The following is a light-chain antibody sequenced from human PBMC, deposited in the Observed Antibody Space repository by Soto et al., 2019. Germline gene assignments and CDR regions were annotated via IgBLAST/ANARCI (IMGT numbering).Light chain of an antibody. Sequence: QSVLTQPASVSGSPGQSITISCTGTSSDVGGYNYVSWYQQHPGKAPKLMIYDVSNRPSGVSNRFSGSKSGNTASLTISWLQSEDEADYYCSSYTSSSLYVFGTGTKVTVL. CDR2: DVS. CDR1: SSDVGGYNY. V-gene: IGLV2-14*01. J-gene: IGLJ1*01. CDR3: SSYTSSSLYV.